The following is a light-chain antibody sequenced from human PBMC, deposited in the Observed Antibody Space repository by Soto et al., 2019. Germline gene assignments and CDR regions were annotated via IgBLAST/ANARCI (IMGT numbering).Light chain of an antibody. V-gene: IGKV1-5*01. J-gene: IGKJ1*01. CDR2: DAS. CDR3: QQYYSYPRT. Sequence: DIQMTQSPSILSASVGDRVTITCRASQRIDTWLAWYQQKPGTAPKFLIYDASNLESGVPSRFSGSGSGTDFTLTISCLQSEDFATYYCQQYYSYPRTFGQGTKVDIK. CDR1: QRIDTW.